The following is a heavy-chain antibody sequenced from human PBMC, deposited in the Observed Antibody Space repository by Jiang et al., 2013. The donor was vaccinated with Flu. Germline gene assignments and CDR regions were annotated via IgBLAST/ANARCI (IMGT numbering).Heavy chain of an antibody. J-gene: IGHJ6*01. Sequence: STYYADSVKGRFTFSRDNSKNTLYLQMNSLRVEDTAVYYCARAEYGMDVWGPRDHGHRLL. V-gene: IGHV3-66*01. CDR2: ST. CDR3: ARAEYGMDV.